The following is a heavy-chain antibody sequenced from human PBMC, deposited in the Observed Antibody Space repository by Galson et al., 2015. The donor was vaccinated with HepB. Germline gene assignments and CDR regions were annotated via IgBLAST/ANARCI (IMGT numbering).Heavy chain of an antibody. CDR2: IKQDGSEK. CDR1: GFSFSNYW. Sequence: SLRLSCAASGFSFSNYWMSWVRQAPGKGLEWVANIKQDGSEKYYVDSVKGRFTISRDNAKNSLYLQMNSLRAEDTAVYYCARDRCTSTSCFFVYWGQGTLVTVSS. D-gene: IGHD2-2*01. CDR3: ARDRCTSTSCFFVY. J-gene: IGHJ4*02. V-gene: IGHV3-7*03.